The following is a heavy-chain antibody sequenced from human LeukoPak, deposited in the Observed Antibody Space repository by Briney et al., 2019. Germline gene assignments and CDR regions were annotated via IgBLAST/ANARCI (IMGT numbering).Heavy chain of an antibody. CDR2: IIPIFGTA. Sequence: SVRVSCKSSVYTVTGYYMHWVRQAPGQGLEWMGGIIPIFGTANYAQKFQGRVTITADESTSTAYMELSSVRSEDTAVYYCARAETMIGGYFDYWGQGTLVTVSS. CDR1: VYTVTGYY. CDR3: ARAETMIGGYFDY. J-gene: IGHJ4*02. V-gene: IGHV1-69*13. D-gene: IGHD3-22*01.